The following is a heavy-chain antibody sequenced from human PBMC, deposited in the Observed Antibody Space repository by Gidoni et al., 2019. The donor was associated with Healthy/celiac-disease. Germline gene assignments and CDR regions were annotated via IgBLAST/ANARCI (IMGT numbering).Heavy chain of an antibody. V-gene: IGHV5-51*01. D-gene: IGHD2-15*01. CDR1: GYSFTSYW. CDR2: IYPGDSDT. CDR3: ARQVGYCSGGSCYSQHYYYYGMDV. J-gene: IGHJ6*02. Sequence: EVQLVQSGAEVKKPGESLKISCKGSGYSFTSYWIGWVRQMPGKGLEWMGIIYPGDSDTRYIPSFQGQVTISADKSISTAYLQWSSLKASDTAMYYCARQVGYCSGGSCYSQHYYYYGMDVWGQGTTVTVSS.